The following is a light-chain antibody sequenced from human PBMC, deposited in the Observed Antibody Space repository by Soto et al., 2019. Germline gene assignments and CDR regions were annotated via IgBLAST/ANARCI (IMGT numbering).Light chain of an antibody. CDR3: QQRSSWPRT. V-gene: IGKV3-11*01. Sequence: EIVLTQSPATLSLSPGERATLSCRASQSVGRYLVWFQQKPGQAPSLLIYDASTRATGIPARFSGSGSGTDFTLTISSLEPEDVALYYCQQRSSWPRTFGRGTKVEIK. CDR2: DAS. J-gene: IGKJ1*01. CDR1: QSVGRY.